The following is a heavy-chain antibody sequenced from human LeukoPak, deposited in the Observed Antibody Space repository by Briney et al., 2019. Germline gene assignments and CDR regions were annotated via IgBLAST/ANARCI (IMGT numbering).Heavy chain of an antibody. J-gene: IGHJ4*02. CDR2: IYYSGST. V-gene: IGHV4-59*01. CDR3: ARGVPVDY. Sequence: SEILSLTCTVSGGSISSYYWSWIRQPPGKGLEWIGYIYYSGSTNYNPSLKSRVTISVDTSKNQFSLKLSSVTAADTAVYYCARGVPVDYWGQGTLVTVSS. CDR1: GGSISSYY. D-gene: IGHD4/OR15-4a*01.